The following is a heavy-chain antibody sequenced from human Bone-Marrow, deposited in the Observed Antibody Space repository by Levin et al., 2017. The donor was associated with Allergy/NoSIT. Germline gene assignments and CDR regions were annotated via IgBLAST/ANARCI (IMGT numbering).Heavy chain of an antibody. J-gene: IGHJ5*02. Sequence: GGSLRLSCAASGFTFSSYWMSWVRQAPGKGLEWVANIKQDGSEKYYVDSVKGRFTISRDNAKNSLYLQMNSLRAEDTAVYYCARGHYDFWSGYLYGNWFDPWGQGTLVTVSS. CDR1: GFTFSSYW. CDR2: IKQDGSEK. CDR3: ARGHYDFWSGYLYGNWFDP. D-gene: IGHD3-3*01. V-gene: IGHV3-7*03.